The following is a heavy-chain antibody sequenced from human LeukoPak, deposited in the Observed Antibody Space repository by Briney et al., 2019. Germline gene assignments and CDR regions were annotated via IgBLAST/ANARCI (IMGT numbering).Heavy chain of an antibody. D-gene: IGHD2-15*01. Sequence: GGSQRLSCAASGFALSSYAMSWVRQAPGKGLEWVSAISGSGGSTYYADSVKGRFTISRDNSKNTLYLQMNSLRAEDTAVYYCAKGDIPSLPRQPFDYWGQGTLVTVSS. V-gene: IGHV3-23*01. J-gene: IGHJ4*02. CDR1: GFALSSYA. CDR2: ISGSGGST. CDR3: AKGDIPSLPRQPFDY.